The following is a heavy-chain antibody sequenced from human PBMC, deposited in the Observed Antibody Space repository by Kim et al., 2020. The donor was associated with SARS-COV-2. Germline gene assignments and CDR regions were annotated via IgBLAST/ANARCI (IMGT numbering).Heavy chain of an antibody. D-gene: IGHD3-10*01. CDR3: ARAPITMVRGVIHPWYYFDY. J-gene: IGHJ4*02. CDR1: GYTFTSYA. Sequence: ASVKVSCKASGYTFTSYAMHWVRQAPGQRLEWMGWINAGNGNTKYSQKFQGRVTITRDTSASTAYMELSSLRSEDTAVYYCARAPITMVRGVIHPWYYFDYWGQGTLVTVSS. CDR2: INAGNGNT. V-gene: IGHV1-3*01.